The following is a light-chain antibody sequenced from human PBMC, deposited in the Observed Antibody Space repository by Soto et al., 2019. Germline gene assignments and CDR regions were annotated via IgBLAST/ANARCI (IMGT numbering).Light chain of an antibody. J-gene: IGKJ1*01. Sequence: DIQLTQSPSSLSASVGDRVTITCRASQTISSRLSWYQQKAGKAPNLLIYAASRLQSGVPSRFSGSGSGTDFTLTISSLQPEDFATYYCQQSYSRVTFGQGTKVEMK. CDR3: QQSYSRVT. CDR2: AAS. CDR1: QTISSR. V-gene: IGKV1-39*01.